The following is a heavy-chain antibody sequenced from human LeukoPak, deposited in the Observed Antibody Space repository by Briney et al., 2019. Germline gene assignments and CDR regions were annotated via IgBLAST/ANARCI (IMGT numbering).Heavy chain of an antibody. CDR1: GFTFNSYA. J-gene: IGHJ4*02. V-gene: IGHV3-23*01. CDR3: AKPAGEFEKTRLDY. Sequence: PGGSLRLSCAASGFTFNSYAMSWVRQAPGKGLEWVSAISGSGGSTYYADSVKGRFTISRDNSKNTLYLQMNSLRAEDTAVYYCAKPAGEFEKTRLDYWGQGTLVTVSS. D-gene: IGHD3-10*01. CDR2: ISGSGGST.